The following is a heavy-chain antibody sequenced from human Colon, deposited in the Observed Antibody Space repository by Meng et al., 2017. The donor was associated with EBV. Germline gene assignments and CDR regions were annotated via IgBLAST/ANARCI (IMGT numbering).Heavy chain of an antibody. Sequence: QGQLQEAGPGLGKPSQPLSLTCTVSGGSVSSGGYYWTWIRQHPGKGLEWFGHIYYSGSTFYNPSLKRRVIISIDTSKNQFSLNLRSVTAADTAVYYCARVSSGWDYFDYWGQGTLVTVSS. J-gene: IGHJ4*02. V-gene: IGHV4-31*03. CDR2: IYYSGST. D-gene: IGHD6-19*01. CDR1: GGSVSSGGYY. CDR3: ARVSSGWDYFDY.